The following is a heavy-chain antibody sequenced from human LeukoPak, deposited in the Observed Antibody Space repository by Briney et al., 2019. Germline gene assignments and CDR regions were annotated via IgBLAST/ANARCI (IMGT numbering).Heavy chain of an antibody. CDR3: AKDLGSGSYYVYYYMDV. Sequence: GSLRLSCAASGFTFSTYAMNWVRQAPGKGLEWVSAISGSGGYTYYADSVKGRFTISRDNSKNTLYLQMNSLRAEDTAVYYCAKDLGSGSYYVYYYMDVWGKGTTVTVSS. V-gene: IGHV3-23*01. CDR2: ISGSGGYT. J-gene: IGHJ6*03. CDR1: GFTFSTYA. D-gene: IGHD3-10*01.